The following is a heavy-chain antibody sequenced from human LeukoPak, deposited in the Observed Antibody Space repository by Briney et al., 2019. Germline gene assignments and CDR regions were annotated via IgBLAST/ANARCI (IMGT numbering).Heavy chain of an antibody. V-gene: IGHV1-18*04. J-gene: IGHJ4*02. D-gene: IGHD1-26*01. CDR3: ARADSGSPLYYFDY. Sequence: ASVKVSCKASGYTFTNYGISWVRQAPGQGLEWMGWISAYNGNTNYAQKLQGRVTMTTDTSTSTAYMELRSLRSDDTAVYYCARADSGSPLYYFDYWGQGTLVTVSS. CDR2: ISAYNGNT. CDR1: GYTFTNYG.